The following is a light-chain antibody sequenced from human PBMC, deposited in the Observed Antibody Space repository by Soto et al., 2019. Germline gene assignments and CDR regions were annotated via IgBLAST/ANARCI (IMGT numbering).Light chain of an antibody. J-gene: IGKJ5*01. Sequence: DRVYSTCRASQSISTWLAWYQQKPGEAPKLLMYKASSLDSGVPSRFSGSGSGTEFTLTISSLRPDDFAVYYCQQYHNWPITFGQGTRLEIK. CDR3: QQYHNWPIT. V-gene: IGKV1-5*03. CDR2: KAS. CDR1: QSISTW.